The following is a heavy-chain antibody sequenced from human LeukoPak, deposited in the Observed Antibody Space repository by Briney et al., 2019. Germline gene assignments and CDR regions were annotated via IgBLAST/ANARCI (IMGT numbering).Heavy chain of an antibody. CDR2: ISGSGGST. V-gene: IGHV3-23*01. CDR3: ATLPRGYSYGYRANDAFDI. CDR1: GFTFSSYW. D-gene: IGHD5-18*01. Sequence: GGSLRLSCAASGFTFSSYWMHWVRQAPGKGLEWVSTISGSGGSTYYADSVKGRFTISRDNSKNTLYLQMNSLRAEDTAVYYCATLPRGYSYGYRANDAFDIWGQGTMVTVSS. J-gene: IGHJ3*02.